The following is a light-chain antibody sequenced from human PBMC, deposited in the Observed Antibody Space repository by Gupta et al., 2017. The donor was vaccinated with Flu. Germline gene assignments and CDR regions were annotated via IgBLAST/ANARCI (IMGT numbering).Light chain of an antibody. CDR2: DDR. V-gene: IGLV3-21*02. Sequence: SYVLTLPPSVSAAPGQTAKITCGGNNIGSKSVHWYQQKPGQAPVLVVYDDRHRPSGIPERFSGSNSENTATRSISRVEAGDEADDYCHVWDSSSDHGVFGGGTKLTVL. CDR1: NIGSKS. J-gene: IGLJ3*02. CDR3: HVWDSSSDHGV.